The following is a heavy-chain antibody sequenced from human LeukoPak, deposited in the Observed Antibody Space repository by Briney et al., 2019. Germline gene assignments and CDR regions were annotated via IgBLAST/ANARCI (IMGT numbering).Heavy chain of an antibody. D-gene: IGHD5-12*01. Sequence: SVKVSCKASGGTFSSYAISWVRQAPGQGLEWMGGIIPIFGTANYAQKFQGRVTITADESTSTAYMELSSLRSEDTAVYYCAKDPGPRVLGGFVYDYWGQGTLVTVSS. CDR2: IIPIFGTA. J-gene: IGHJ4*02. CDR3: AKDPGPRVLGGFVYDY. V-gene: IGHV1-69*13. CDR1: GGTFSSYA.